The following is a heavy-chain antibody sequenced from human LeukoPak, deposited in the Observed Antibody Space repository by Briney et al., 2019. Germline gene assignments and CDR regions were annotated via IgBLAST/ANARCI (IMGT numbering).Heavy chain of an antibody. Sequence: GGSLRLSSAASGVTFTSYAMSWVRQAPGRGLEWVSTSNKNGGTTYSADSVKGRFTISRDNSDNTPHLQMNSPRAEDTAVYYCAKAFSSAYDYGPTDSWGQGTLVTVSS. V-gene: IGHV3-23*01. J-gene: IGHJ4*02. CDR1: GVTFTSYA. D-gene: IGHD4/OR15-4a*01. CDR3: AKAFSSAYDYGPTDS. CDR2: SNKNGGTT.